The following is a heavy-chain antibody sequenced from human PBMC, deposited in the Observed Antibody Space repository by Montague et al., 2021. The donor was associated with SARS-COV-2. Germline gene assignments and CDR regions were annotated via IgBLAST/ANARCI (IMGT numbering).Heavy chain of an antibody. CDR3: ARVRYYGSWTSLGMDV. V-gene: IGHV4-34*01. CDR1: GGSISGYY. CDR2: INHSGST. D-gene: IGHD3-10*01. J-gene: IGHJ6*02. Sequence: SETLSLTCAVYGGSISGYYWSWIRQPPGKGLEWIGEINHSGSTNYNPSLKSRVTISVDTSKNQFSLKLSSVTAADTAVYYCARVRYYGSWTSLGMDVWGQGTTVTGSS.